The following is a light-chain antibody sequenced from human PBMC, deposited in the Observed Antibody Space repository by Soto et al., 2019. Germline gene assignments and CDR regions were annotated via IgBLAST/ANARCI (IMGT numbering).Light chain of an antibody. V-gene: IGLV2-14*01. CDR3: SSYTSSSTPLVV. CDR2: EVS. CDR1: SSDVGGYNY. Sequence: QSALTQPASVSGSPGQSITISCTGTSSDVGGYNYVSWYQQHPGKDPKLMIYEVSNRPSGVSNRFSGSKSGNTASLTISGLQAEDEADYYCSSYTSSSTPLVVFGGGTKLTVL. J-gene: IGLJ2*01.